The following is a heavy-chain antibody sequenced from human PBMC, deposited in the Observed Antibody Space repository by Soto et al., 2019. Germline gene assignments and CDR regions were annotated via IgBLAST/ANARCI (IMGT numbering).Heavy chain of an antibody. V-gene: IGHV4-34*08. CDR3: AKSKKYYYDSSGQRAPFDY. J-gene: IGHJ4*02. D-gene: IGHD3-22*01. Sequence: GSLRLSCAASGFTFSSYGMHWVRQAPGKGLEWIGEINHSGSTNYNPSLKSRVTISVDTSKNQFSLKLSSVTAADTAVYYCAKSKKYYYDSSGQRAPFDYWGQGT. CDR2: INHSGST. CDR1: GFTFSSYG.